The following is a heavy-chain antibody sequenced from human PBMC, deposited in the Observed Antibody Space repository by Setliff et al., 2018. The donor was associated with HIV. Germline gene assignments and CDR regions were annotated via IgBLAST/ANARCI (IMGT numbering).Heavy chain of an antibody. CDR1: GYTFGYNY. V-gene: IGHV1-2*06. CDR3: SRDVGVPGRGNALDY. Sequence: ASVKVSCKTSGYTFGYNYIHWVRQAPGQGLEWMGRIAPNSGDTKYAQKFEGRATVTRDTSINTVYMEVSSLRSDDTAVYYCSRDVGVPGRGNALDYWGQGTQVTVSS. J-gene: IGHJ4*02. D-gene: IGHD1-26*01. CDR2: IAPNSGDT.